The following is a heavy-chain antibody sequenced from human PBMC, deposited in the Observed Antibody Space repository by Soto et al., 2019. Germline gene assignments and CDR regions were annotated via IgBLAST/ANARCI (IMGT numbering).Heavy chain of an antibody. Sequence: QVQLQESGPGLVKPSETLSLTCTVSVGSISSYYWSWIRQPPGKGLEWIGYIYYSGSTNYNSSLMRRVTISVDTSKNHLSLKLSSVTAADTAVYYCARRYGYYLDYWCQRPLVPVSS. CDR2: IYYSGST. V-gene: IGHV4-59*08. CDR3: ARRYGYYLDY. J-gene: IGHJ4*02. D-gene: IGHD4-17*01. CDR1: VGSISSYY.